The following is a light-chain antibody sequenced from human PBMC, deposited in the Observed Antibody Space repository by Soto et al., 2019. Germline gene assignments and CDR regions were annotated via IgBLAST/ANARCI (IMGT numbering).Light chain of an antibody. CDR3: AAWDDSLNGLV. J-gene: IGLJ2*01. CDR2: TNN. V-gene: IGLV1-44*01. Sequence: QSVLTQPPSASGTPGQRVTLSCSGSSSNIGSNTVNWYQQLPGTAPKLLIYTNNQQPSGVPDRFSGSKSGTSASLAISGLRSEDEADYYCAAWDDSLNGLVFGGGTKLTVL. CDR1: SSNIGSNT.